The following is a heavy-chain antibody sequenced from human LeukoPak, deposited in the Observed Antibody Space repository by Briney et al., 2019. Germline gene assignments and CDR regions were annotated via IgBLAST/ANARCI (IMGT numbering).Heavy chain of an antibody. J-gene: IGHJ4*02. Sequence: SETLSLTCSVSGGSISSSGHYWGWIRQSPGKGLEWIGSFYYSATTYYNPSLKSRVIISVDTSKNQFSLNLSSVTAADTAVYYCAAAFDYWGQGILVTVSS. CDR3: AAAFDY. CDR2: FYYSATT. CDR1: GGSISSSGHY. V-gene: IGHV4-39*01. D-gene: IGHD6-25*01.